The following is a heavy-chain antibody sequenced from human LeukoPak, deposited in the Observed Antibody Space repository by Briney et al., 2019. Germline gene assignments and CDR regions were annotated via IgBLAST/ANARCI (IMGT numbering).Heavy chain of an antibody. V-gene: IGHV4-38-2*02. Sequence: SETLSLTCTVSGGSISSYYWSWIRQPPGKGLEWIGSIYHSGSTYYNPSLKSRVTISVDTSKNQFSLKLSSVTAADTAVYYCAREAVGFDPWGQGTLVTVSS. CDR2: IYHSGST. D-gene: IGHD6-19*01. CDR1: GGSISSYY. CDR3: AREAVGFDP. J-gene: IGHJ5*02.